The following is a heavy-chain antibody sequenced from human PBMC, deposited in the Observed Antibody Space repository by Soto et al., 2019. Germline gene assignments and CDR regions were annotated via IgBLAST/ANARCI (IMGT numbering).Heavy chain of an antibody. J-gene: IGHJ6*02. CDR1: GYSFTSYW. CDR3: ARQSRGGIGYSEPHYYYYCMDV. CDR2: IYPGDSDT. D-gene: IGHD2-15*01. V-gene: IGHV5-51*01. Sequence: GESLKISCKGSGYSFTSYWIGWVRQMPGKGLEWMGTIYPGDSDTRYSPSFQGQVTISADKSISTAYLQWSSLKASDTAMYYCARQSRGGIGYSEPHYYYYCMDVWGQGTTVTVSS.